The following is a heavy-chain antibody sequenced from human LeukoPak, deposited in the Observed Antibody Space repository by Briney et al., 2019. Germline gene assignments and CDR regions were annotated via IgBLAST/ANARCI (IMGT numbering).Heavy chain of an antibody. V-gene: IGHV4-39*07. CDR3: ARDRRVGASRGAFDI. D-gene: IGHD1-26*01. J-gene: IGHJ3*02. CDR1: RGSISSSNYY. CDR2: IFYSGST. Sequence: PSETFSFTRPVSRGSISSSNYYGGWARHPPGRARGGMGNIFYSGSTYYSPSLKSRVTISLDTSRNQFSLKLSSVTAADTAVYYCARDRRVGASRGAFDIWGQGTMVTVSS.